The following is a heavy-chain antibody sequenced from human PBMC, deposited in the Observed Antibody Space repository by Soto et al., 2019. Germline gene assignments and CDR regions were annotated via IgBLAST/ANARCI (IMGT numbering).Heavy chain of an antibody. CDR2: INPSGGST. V-gene: IGHV1-46*01. Sequence: ASVKVSCKASGYTFTSYYMRWVRQAPGQGLEWMGIINPSGGSTSYAQKFQGRVTMTRDTSTSTVYMELSSLRSEDTAVYYCARERPEEGDWFDPWGQGTLVTVSS. CDR1: GYTFTSYY. CDR3: ARERPEEGDWFDP. J-gene: IGHJ5*02.